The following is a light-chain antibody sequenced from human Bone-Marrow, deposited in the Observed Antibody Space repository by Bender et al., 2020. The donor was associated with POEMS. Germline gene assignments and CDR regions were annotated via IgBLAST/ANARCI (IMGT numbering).Light chain of an antibody. Sequence: QSALTQPPSASGSPGQSVTISCTGTSSDVGSYNFVSWYQEHPGKAPKLIIYEVSKRPSGVPDRFSGSKSGTSASLAISGLQSEDEADYYCVAWDDTLNGWVFGGGTKLTVL. CDR1: SSDVGSYNF. CDR3: VAWDDTLNGWV. V-gene: IGLV2-8*01. CDR2: EVS. J-gene: IGLJ2*01.